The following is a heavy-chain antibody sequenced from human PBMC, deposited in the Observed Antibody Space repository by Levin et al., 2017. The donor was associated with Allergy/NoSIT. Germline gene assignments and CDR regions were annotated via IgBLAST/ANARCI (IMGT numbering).Heavy chain of an antibody. CDR3: AKDQRIQLCPDY. CDR2: ISYDGSNK. J-gene: IGHJ4*02. CDR1: GFTFSSYG. D-gene: IGHD5-18*01. Sequence: GGSLRLSCAASGFTFSSYGMHWVRQAPGKGLEWVAVISYDGSNKYYADSVKGRFTISRDNSKNTLYLQMNSLRAEDTAVYYCAKDQRIQLCPDYWGQGTLVTVSS. V-gene: IGHV3-30*18.